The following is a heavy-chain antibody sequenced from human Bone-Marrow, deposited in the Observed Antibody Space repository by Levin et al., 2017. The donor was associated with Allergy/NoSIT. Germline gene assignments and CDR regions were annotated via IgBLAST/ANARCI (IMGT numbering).Heavy chain of an antibody. CDR3: ARVDYAERGGYVAY. J-gene: IGHJ4*02. CDR1: GSTFSIYG. V-gene: IGHV1-18*01. D-gene: IGHD3-16*01. CDR2: ISGYNGNT. Sequence: GGSLRLSCKASGSTFSIYGLSWVRQAPGQGLEWMGWISGYNGNTDYAQKFQGRLTMTTDTSTTTVYLELGSLRTDDTAIYYCARVDYAERGGYVAYWGQGTQVTVSS.